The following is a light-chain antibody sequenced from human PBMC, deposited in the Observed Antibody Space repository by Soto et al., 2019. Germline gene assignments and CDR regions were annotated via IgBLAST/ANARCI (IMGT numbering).Light chain of an antibody. CDR2: GAS. CDR3: QHYNNWPPWT. Sequence: EIAMTQSPATLSVSPGERATLSCRASQSVSSNLAWYQQKPGQAPRLLIYGASTRATGIPARFSGSGSGTEFTLTISSLQSGDFAVYYCQHYNNWPPWTFGQGTKVDI. J-gene: IGKJ1*01. CDR1: QSVSSN. V-gene: IGKV3-15*01.